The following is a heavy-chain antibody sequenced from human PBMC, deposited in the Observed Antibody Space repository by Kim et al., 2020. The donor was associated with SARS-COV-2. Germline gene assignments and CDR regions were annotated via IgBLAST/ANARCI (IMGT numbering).Heavy chain of an antibody. Sequence: GGSLRLSCATSGFTFSAYDMNWVRRAPGKGLEWLSFITKSSTTIYYANSVKGRFTISRDNAKNSLYLQMNSLGDEDTALYYCVRDRMGGAFDIWGQGTMVTVSS. J-gene: IGHJ3*02. V-gene: IGHV3-48*02. D-gene: IGHD3-16*01. CDR3: VRDRMGGAFDI. CDR1: GFTFSAYD. CDR2: ITKSSTTI.